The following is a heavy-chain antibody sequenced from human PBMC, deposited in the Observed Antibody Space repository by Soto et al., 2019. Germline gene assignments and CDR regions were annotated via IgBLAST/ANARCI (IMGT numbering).Heavy chain of an antibody. CDR3: ARGYCSSTSCQYYFDF. D-gene: IGHD2-2*01. J-gene: IGHJ4*02. V-gene: IGHV1-3*01. CDR2: INGGNGDT. Sequence: ASVKVSCKASGDTFTGYAIHWVRQAPGQRHEWMGWINGGNGDTKYSQKFQGRVTITRDTSASTAYMELTSLGSEDTAVYHCARGYCSSTSCQYYFDFWGQGTLVTVSS. CDR1: GDTFTGYA.